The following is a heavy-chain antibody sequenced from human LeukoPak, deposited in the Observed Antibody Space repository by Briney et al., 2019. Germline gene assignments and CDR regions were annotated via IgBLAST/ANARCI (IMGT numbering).Heavy chain of an antibody. CDR2: ISYDGSNK. J-gene: IGHJ4*02. CDR3: AKDKVSIYHDSSGYYFDY. V-gene: IGHV3-30*18. D-gene: IGHD3-22*01. Sequence: PGGSLRLSCAASGFTFSSYGTHWVRQAPGKGLEWVAVISYDGSNKYYADSVKGRFTISRDNSKNTLYLQMNSLRAEDTAVYYCAKDKVSIYHDSSGYYFDYWGQGTLVTVSS. CDR1: GFTFSSYG.